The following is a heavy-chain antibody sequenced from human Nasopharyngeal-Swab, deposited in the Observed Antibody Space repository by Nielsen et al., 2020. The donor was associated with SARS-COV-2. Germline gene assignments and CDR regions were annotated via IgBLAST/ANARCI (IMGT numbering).Heavy chain of an antibody. CDR3: AKDSIRYYYDASGAFDI. V-gene: IGHV3-23*01. CDR2: ISGSGGST. J-gene: IGHJ3*02. D-gene: IGHD3-22*01. Sequence: WIRQPPGKGLEWVSAISGSGGSTYYADSVKGRFTISRDNSKNTPYLQMNSLRAEDTAVYYCAKDSIRYYYDASGAFDIWGQGTMVTVSS.